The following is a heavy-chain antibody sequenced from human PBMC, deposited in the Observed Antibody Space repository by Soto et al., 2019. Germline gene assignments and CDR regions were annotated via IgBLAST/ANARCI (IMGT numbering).Heavy chain of an antibody. CDR2: LYSDDST. J-gene: IGHJ4*02. CDR1: GFTVSGMC. Sequence: EVQLVESGGGLVQPGGSLRLSCAVSGFTVSGMCMSWVRQAPGKGLEWVSLLYSDDSTYYADSLKGRFTISRDNSKNTLFLQMKSLRAEDTAVYYCARVDTLPAAVDYWGQGTLVTVSS. CDR3: ARVDTLPAAVDY. D-gene: IGHD6-13*01. V-gene: IGHV3-66*01.